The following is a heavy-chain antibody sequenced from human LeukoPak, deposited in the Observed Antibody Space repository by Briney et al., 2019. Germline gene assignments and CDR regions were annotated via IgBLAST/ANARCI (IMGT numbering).Heavy chain of an antibody. V-gene: IGHV4-59*01. Sequence: PSETLSLTCTVSRGSISSYYWSWIRQPPGKGLEWIGYIYSSGSTNYNPSLKSRVTISVDTSKNQFSLKLSSVTAADTAVYYCARDREGRYSSYWYFDLWGRGTLVTVSS. CDR3: ARDREGRYSSYWYFDL. J-gene: IGHJ2*01. CDR2: IYSSGST. CDR1: RGSISSYY. D-gene: IGHD6-13*01.